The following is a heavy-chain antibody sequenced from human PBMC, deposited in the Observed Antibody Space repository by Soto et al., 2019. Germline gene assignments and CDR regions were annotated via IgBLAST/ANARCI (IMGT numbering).Heavy chain of an antibody. V-gene: IGHV3-23*01. J-gene: IGHJ4*02. CDR3: AKLGTHTPGAFWSGYYPNFDY. CDR1: GFTFSSYA. CDR2: ISGSGGST. D-gene: IGHD3-3*01. Sequence: PGGSLRLSCAASGFTFSSYAMSRARQAPGKGLEWVSAISGSGGSTYYADSVKGRFAISRDNSKNTLCLQMNSLRAEDTAVYYCAKLGTHTPGAFWSGYYPNFDYWGQGTLVTVSS.